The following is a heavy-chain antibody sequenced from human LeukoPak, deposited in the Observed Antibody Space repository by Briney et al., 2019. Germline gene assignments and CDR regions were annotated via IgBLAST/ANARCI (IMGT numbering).Heavy chain of an antibody. CDR2: IYHSGST. J-gene: IGHJ3*02. Sequence: SETLSLTCAVSGYSISSGYYWGWIRQPPGKGLEWIGSIYHSGSTYYNPSLKRRVTISVDTSKNQFSLKLSSVTAADTAVYYCARRWSDSSGYYLDAFDIWGQGTMVTVSS. D-gene: IGHD3-22*01. CDR1: GYSISSGYY. V-gene: IGHV4-38-2*01. CDR3: ARRWSDSSGYYLDAFDI.